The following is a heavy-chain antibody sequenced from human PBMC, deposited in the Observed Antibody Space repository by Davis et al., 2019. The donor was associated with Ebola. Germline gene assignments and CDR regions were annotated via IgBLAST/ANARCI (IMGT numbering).Heavy chain of an antibody. J-gene: IGHJ4*02. CDR3: ARGPRKMATTNFDY. CDR2: VSISSGFT. Sequence: CLSPACLLSAPSASDYYSSCIRQAPGEGLEWVSYVSISSGFTNYADSVKGRFTISRANDQNSLYLQMNSLRAEDTAVYYCARGPRKMATTNFDYWGQGTLVTVSS. CDR1: APSASDYY. D-gene: IGHD5-24*01. V-gene: IGHV3-11*06.